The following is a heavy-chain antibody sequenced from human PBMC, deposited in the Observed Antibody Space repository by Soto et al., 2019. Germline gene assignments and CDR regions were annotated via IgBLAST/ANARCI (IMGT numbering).Heavy chain of an antibody. D-gene: IGHD1-26*01. Sequence: EVHLVESGGGLVQTGGSLRLSCAIFESTVSRDWMNWVRQAPGKGLEWVALINQDGSEKYYVDSVKGRFTISRDNAKKSLYLQMNSLRPADTAMYYCSGGVGDAFWGQGTLVTVSS. CDR1: ESTVSRDW. CDR2: INQDGSEK. J-gene: IGHJ4*02. CDR3: SGGVGDAF. V-gene: IGHV3-7*04.